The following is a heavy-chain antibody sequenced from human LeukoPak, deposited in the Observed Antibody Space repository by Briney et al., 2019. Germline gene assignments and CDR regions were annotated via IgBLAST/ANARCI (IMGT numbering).Heavy chain of an antibody. Sequence: EASVKVSCKASGGTFSSYAISWVRQAPGQGLEWMGGIIPIFGTANYAQKFQGRVTITADESTSTAYMELSSLRSEDTAVYYCARDYSGYEGSAFDIWGQGTMVTVSS. D-gene: IGHD5-12*01. V-gene: IGHV1-69*13. CDR2: IIPIFGTA. CDR1: GGTFSSYA. CDR3: ARDYSGYEGSAFDI. J-gene: IGHJ3*02.